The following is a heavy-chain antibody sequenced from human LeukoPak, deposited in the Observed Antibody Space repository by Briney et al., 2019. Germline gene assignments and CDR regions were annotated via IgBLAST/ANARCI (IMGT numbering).Heavy chain of an antibody. Sequence: SGTPSLTCTVSGGSISSYYWSWIRQPPGKGLEWIGYIYTSGSTNYNPSLKSRVTISVDTSKNQFSLKLSSVTAADTAVYYCARQRGYPYYDILTGSSGNWFDPWGQGTLVTVSS. V-gene: IGHV4-4*09. CDR3: ARQRGYPYYDILTGSSGNWFDP. J-gene: IGHJ5*02. CDR1: GGSISSYY. CDR2: IYTSGST. D-gene: IGHD3-9*01.